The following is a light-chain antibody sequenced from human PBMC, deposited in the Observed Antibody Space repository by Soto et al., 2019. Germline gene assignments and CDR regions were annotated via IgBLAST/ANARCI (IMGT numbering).Light chain of an antibody. CDR2: YTN. J-gene: IGLJ3*02. CDR3: AVWDDSLNGWV. Sequence: QSVLTQPPSASGTPGQRVTISCSGSSSNIGRNSVNWYLQLPGTAPKLLIYYTNKRPSGVPDRFSGSKSGTSASLAISALQSEDEADYYCAVWDDSLNGWVFGGGTKLTVL. V-gene: IGLV1-44*01. CDR1: SSNIGRNS.